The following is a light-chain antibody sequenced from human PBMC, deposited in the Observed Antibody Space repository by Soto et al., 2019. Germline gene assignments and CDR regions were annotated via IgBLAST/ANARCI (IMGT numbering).Light chain of an antibody. CDR3: QQRSNWPPA. CDR2: DAS. V-gene: IGKV3-11*01. Sequence: DIVLTQSPATLSLSPGERATLSCRASQAVSSYLAWYQHKPGQSPRLLISDASNRATGIPARFSGSGSGTDFTLTITSLEPEDFVVYYCQQRSNWPPAFGQGTKVEIK. J-gene: IGKJ1*01. CDR1: QAVSSY.